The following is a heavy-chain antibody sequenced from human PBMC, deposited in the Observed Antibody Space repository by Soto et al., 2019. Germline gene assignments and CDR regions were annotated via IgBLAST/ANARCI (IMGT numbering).Heavy chain of an antibody. J-gene: IGHJ4*02. D-gene: IGHD3-16*01. CDR2: LSSDGFGT. V-gene: IGHV3-74*03. Sequence: GSLGLSCAASGFTLSAYWMHWVRQAAGRGLEWVSRLSSDGFGTAYADSVKGRFHISRDNARNTLFLQMNGLRAEDTAVYYCARDLGGPDYWGRGTLVTVSS. CDR1: GFTLSAYW. CDR3: ARDLGGPDY.